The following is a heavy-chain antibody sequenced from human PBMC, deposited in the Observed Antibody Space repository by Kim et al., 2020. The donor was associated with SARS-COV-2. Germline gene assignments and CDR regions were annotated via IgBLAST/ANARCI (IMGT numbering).Heavy chain of an antibody. Sequence: SVKVSCKASGGTFSSYAISWVRQAPGQGLEWMGGIIPIFGTANYAQKFQGRVTITADESTSTAYMELSSLRSEDTAVYYCASSASSGWYSGYWGQGTLVTVSS. J-gene: IGHJ4*02. D-gene: IGHD6-19*01. CDR2: IIPIFGTA. CDR3: ASSASSGWYSGY. V-gene: IGHV1-69*13. CDR1: GGTFSSYA.